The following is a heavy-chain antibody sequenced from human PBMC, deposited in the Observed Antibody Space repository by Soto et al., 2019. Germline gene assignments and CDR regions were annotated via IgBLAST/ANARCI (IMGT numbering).Heavy chain of an antibody. J-gene: IGHJ6*02. CDR2: IRSKAYGGTT. Sequence: GGSLRLSCPASGFTFGDDAMSWVRQAPGKGLEWVGFIRSKAYGGTTEYAASVKGRFTISRDDSKSIAYLQMNSLKTEDTAVYYCTGRITIFGVVPSYYYYGMDVWGQGTTVTVSS. CDR3: TGRITIFGVVPSYYYYGMDV. CDR1: GFTFGDDA. V-gene: IGHV3-49*04. D-gene: IGHD3-3*01.